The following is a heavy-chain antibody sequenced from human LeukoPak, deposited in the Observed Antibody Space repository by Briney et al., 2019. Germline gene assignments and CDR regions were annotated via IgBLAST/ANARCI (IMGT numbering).Heavy chain of an antibody. CDR3: GTVFDH. CDR2: IDIDGTGT. CDR1: GFTFSTYG. Sequence: GRSLRLSCAASGFTFSTYGMHWVRQTPGKGLVWVSRIDIDGTGTSYADSVKGRFTISRDNAKNTVSLQMNSLKAEDTAVYYCGTVFDHWGPGILVTVSS. V-gene: IGHV3-74*01. J-gene: IGHJ4*02.